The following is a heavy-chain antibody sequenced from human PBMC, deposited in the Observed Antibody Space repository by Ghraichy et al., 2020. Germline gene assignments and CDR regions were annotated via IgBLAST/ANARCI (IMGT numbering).Heavy chain of an antibody. V-gene: IGHV4-34*01. Sequence: SETLSLTCAVYGGSFSGYYWSWIRQPPGKGLEWIGEINHSGSTNYNPSLKSRVTISLDTSKNQFSLKLSSVTAADTAVYYCARDSFSGELSSCGGDCYSPAFDIWGQGTMVTVFS. D-gene: IGHD2-21*01. J-gene: IGHJ3*02. CDR3: ARDSFSGELSSCGGDCYSPAFDI. CDR1: GGSFSGYY. CDR2: INHSGST.